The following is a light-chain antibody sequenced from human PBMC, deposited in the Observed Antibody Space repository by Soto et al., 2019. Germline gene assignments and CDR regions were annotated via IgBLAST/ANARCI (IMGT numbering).Light chain of an antibody. CDR1: QSLVHGDGRTY. V-gene: IGKV2D-29*01. CDR2: QVS. J-gene: IGKJ2*03. CDR3: MQSVQLLLYS. Sequence: DIVLTQTPLSLSVTPGQPASISCKASQSLVHGDGRTYVSWYRQKPGQPPQLLIYQVSNRFSGAPDRCSGSGSGTDFTLKIRRVEADDVGVYYCMQSVQLLLYSSGQGTKLEIK.